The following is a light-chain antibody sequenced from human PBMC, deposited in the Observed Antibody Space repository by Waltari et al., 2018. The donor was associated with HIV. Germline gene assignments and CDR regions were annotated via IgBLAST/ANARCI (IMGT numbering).Light chain of an antibody. CDR3: QQYNTWPLS. V-gene: IGKV3-15*01. CDR2: GAS. J-gene: IGKJ4*01. CDR1: QNIINN. Sequence: EIVMTQSPATLSVSPGERATLSCRASQNIINNLAWYQQKPGQAPRLLIYGASTSATSIPARFSGSGYGTDFTLTINSLQSEDIAGYYCQQYNTWPLSFGGGTKVEIK.